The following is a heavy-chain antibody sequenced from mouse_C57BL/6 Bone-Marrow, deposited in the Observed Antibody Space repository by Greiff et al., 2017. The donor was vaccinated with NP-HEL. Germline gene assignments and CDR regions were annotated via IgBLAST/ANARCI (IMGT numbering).Heavy chain of an antibody. V-gene: IGHV1-26*01. Sequence: EVQLQQSGPELVKPGASVKISCKASGYTFTDYYMNWVKQSHGKSLEWIGDINPNNGGTSYNQKFKGKATLTVDKSSSTAYMELRSLTSEDSAVYYCARDGRITTRYFDYWGQGTTLTVSS. CDR3: ARDGRITTRYFDY. D-gene: IGHD1-1*01. J-gene: IGHJ2*01. CDR2: INPNNGGT. CDR1: GYTFTDYY.